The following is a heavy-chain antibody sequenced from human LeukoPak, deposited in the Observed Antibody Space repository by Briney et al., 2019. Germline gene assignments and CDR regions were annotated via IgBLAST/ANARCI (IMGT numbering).Heavy chain of an antibody. J-gene: IGHJ4*02. CDR1: GFTFSNSA. Sequence: RPGGSLRLSCAASGFTFSNSAMHWVRQAPGKGLVWVSRINSDGSSTSYADSVKGRFTISRDNAKNTLYLQMNSLRAEDTAVYYCASSPRVEMATMKDWGQGTLVTVSS. CDR2: INSDGSST. D-gene: IGHD5-24*01. V-gene: IGHV3-74*01. CDR3: ASSPRVEMATMKD.